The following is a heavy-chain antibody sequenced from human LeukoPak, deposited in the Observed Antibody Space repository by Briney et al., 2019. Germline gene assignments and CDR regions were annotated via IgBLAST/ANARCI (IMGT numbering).Heavy chain of an antibody. CDR2: LSGGIT. CDR1: GFTFSSYA. Sequence: GGSLRLSCTASGFTFSSYAMSWVRQAPGKGLEWVSTLSGGITYYVDSVKGRFTISRDNSKNTLYLQMNSLRAEDTAVYYCARDVSPIYDSSGYQSAFDIWGQGTMVTVSS. J-gene: IGHJ3*02. CDR3: ARDVSPIYDSSGYQSAFDI. D-gene: IGHD3-22*01. V-gene: IGHV3-23*01.